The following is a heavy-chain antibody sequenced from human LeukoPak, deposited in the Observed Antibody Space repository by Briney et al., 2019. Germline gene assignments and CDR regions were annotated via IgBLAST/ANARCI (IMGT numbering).Heavy chain of an antibody. Sequence: GRSLRLSCTASGFSIRDYAMNWVRQAPGTGLEWLGFIRSKAYGETGGYAASVKYRFTISRDDSKNIAYLQMNSLKTEDTAVYYCSRALRRDRYRYYGMDVWGKGTTVTVSS. CDR2: IRSKAYGETG. CDR1: GFSIRDYA. V-gene: IGHV3-49*04. J-gene: IGHJ6*04. D-gene: IGHD5-24*01. CDR3: SRALRRDRYRYYGMDV.